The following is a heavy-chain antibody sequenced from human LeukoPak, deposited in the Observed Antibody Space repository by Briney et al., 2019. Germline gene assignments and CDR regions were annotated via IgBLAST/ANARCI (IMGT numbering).Heavy chain of an antibody. V-gene: IGHV1-24*01. CDR3: ATDYFTFGGVIVKVYAFDI. CDR1: GYTLTELS. Sequence: GASVKVSCKASGYTLTELSMHWVRQAPGKGLEWMGGFDPEDGETIYAQKFQGRVTMTEDTSTDTAYMELSSLRSEDTAVYYCATDYFTFGGVIVKVYAFDIWGQGTMVTVSS. CDR2: FDPEDGET. J-gene: IGHJ3*02. D-gene: IGHD3-16*02.